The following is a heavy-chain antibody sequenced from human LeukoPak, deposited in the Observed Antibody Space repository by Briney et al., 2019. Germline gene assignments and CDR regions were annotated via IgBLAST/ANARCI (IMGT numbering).Heavy chain of an antibody. CDR1: GFTFSSDE. CDR2: ISSSGSTI. CDR3: ARVQEELWFGESLMDV. V-gene: IGHV3-48*03. D-gene: IGHD3-10*01. Sequence: PGGSLRLSCAASGFTFSSDEMNWVRQAPGKGLEGVSYISSSGSTIYYADSLKGRFTISRDNSKNSLYLQMNSLRAEDTAVYYCARVQEELWFGESLMDVWGKGTTVTVSS. J-gene: IGHJ6*03.